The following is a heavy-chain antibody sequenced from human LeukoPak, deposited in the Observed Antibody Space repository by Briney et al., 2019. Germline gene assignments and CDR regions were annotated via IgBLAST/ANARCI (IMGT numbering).Heavy chain of an antibody. Sequence: GGSLRLSCAASGFTFSSYSMNWVRQAPGEGLEWVSSISSSSSYIYYADSVKGRFTISRDNAKNSLYLQMNSLRAGDTAVYYCARANRPDDYGGNSGATEFDYWGQGTLVTVSS. D-gene: IGHD4-23*01. CDR2: ISSSSSYI. J-gene: IGHJ4*02. V-gene: IGHV3-21*01. CDR3: ARANRPDDYGGNSGATEFDY. CDR1: GFTFSSYS.